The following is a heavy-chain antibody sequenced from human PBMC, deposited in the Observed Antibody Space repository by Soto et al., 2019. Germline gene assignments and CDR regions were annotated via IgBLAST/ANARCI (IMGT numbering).Heavy chain of an antibody. D-gene: IGHD2-15*01. CDR2: IYYSGST. V-gene: IGHV4-59*02. J-gene: IGHJ6*02. Sequence: EPKPLTSTLSGGTVWIYYWSGFLKQTGKGLEWIGYIYYSGSTNYNPSLKSRVTISVDTSKKQFSLKLSSVAAADTAVYFCARFGRLPLVKGTDIYYYGMDVWGQGTTVTVSS. CDR1: GGTVWIYY. CDR3: ARFGRLPLVKGTDIYYYGMDV.